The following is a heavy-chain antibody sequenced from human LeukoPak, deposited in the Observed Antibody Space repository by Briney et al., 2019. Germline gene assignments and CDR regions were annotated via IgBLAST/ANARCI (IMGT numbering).Heavy chain of an antibody. Sequence: SETLSLTCTVSGGSISSYYWSWIRQPPGKGLEWIGEINHSGSTNYNPSLKSRVTISVDTSKNQFSLKLSSVTAADTAVYYCARGRRGPFDYWGQGTLVTVSS. J-gene: IGHJ4*02. CDR1: GGSISSYY. CDR3: ARGRRGPFDY. V-gene: IGHV4-34*01. CDR2: INHSGST. D-gene: IGHD3-10*01.